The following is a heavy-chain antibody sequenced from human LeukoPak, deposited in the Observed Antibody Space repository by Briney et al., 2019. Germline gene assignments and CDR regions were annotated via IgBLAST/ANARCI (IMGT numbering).Heavy chain of an antibody. CDR3: AKDWYRTSGRQLDS. CDR1: GFTFSDYY. J-gene: IGHJ5*01. D-gene: IGHD3-10*01. Sequence: GGSLRLSCAASGFTFSDYYLSWIRQAPGKGLEWVSYISFSGSTIFYADSVKGRFTISRDNAKNSLYLQMNSLRAEDTAVYYCAKDWYRTSGRQLDSWGQGTLVTVSS. V-gene: IGHV3-11*01. CDR2: ISFSGSTI.